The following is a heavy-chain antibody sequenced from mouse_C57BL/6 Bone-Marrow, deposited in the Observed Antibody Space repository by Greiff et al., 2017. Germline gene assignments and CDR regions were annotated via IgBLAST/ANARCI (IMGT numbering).Heavy chain of an antibody. D-gene: IGHD2-4*01. CDR2: IDPSDSYT. CDR3: ARERLRRGFAC. V-gene: IGHV1-69*01. Sequence: QVQLQQPGAELVTPGASVKLSCKASGYTFTSYWMHWVKQRPGQGLEWIGEIDPSDSYTNYNQKFKAKSTLTVDKSSSTAYMQLSSLTSEDSAVYYCARERLRRGFACWGQGTLVTVSA. J-gene: IGHJ3*01. CDR1: GYTFTSYW.